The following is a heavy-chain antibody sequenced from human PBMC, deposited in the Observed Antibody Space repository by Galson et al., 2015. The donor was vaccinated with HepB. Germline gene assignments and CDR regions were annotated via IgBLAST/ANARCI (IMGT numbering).Heavy chain of an antibody. CDR3: ARHVGVGAGGDFDH. CDR1: EYSFTTYW. CDR2: MYPGDSDI. J-gene: IGHJ4*02. D-gene: IGHD1-26*01. V-gene: IGHV5-51*01. Sequence: QSGAEVKKPGETLRISCKGSEYSFTTYWIGWGRQIPGKGLEWVGLMYPGDSDIRYSPSFQGQVTISADKSISTAYLQWSSLKASDSAMYYCARHVGVGAGGDFDHWGQGTLVTVSS.